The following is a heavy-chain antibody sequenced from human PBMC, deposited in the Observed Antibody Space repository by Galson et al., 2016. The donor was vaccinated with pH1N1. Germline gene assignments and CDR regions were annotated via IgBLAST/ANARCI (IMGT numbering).Heavy chain of an antibody. Sequence: SETLSLTCTVYGGSFSDYYWSWIRQPPGKGLEWIGEVNPSGSTIYNPSLNSRVIISADTSRNQFSLKLTSVTAADTAVYFCARVDFGGKLGDWGQGTQATVSS. D-gene: IGHD3-10*01. CDR2: VNPSGST. J-gene: IGHJ4*02. CDR3: ARVDFGGKLGD. CDR1: GGSFSDYY. V-gene: IGHV4-34*01.